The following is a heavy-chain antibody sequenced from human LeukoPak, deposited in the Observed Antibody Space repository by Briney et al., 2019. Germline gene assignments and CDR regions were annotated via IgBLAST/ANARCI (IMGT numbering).Heavy chain of an antibody. D-gene: IGHD2/OR15-2a*01. CDR2: LSYTGKT. CDR1: GASVSSSH. CDR3: SEGYFEPFDH. J-gene: IGHJ4*02. V-gene: IGHV4-59*02. Sequence: SDCLSLTCVVSGASVSSSHWNWIRQLPGKGLEWIGCLSYTGKTDYNPSLTSRVTISLDTSKNQVSLKLRSVTAADTAVYYCSEGYFEPFDHWGQGTLVSVST.